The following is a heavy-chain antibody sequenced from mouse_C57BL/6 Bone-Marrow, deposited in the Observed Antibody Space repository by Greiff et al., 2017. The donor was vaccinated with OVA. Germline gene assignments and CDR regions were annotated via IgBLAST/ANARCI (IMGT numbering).Heavy chain of an antibody. J-gene: IGHJ3*01. CDR3: ARDDYDYDGGAWFAY. CDR1: PLTSMYFN. Sequence: EVKLVESGGGLVQSGGSGRGAWSTSPLTSMYFNMEWVRQAPGKGLEWIAASRNKANDYTTEYSASVKGRFIVSRDTSQSILYLQMNALRAEDTAIYYCARDDYDYDGGAWFAYWGQGTLVTVSA. CDR2: SRNKANDYTT. V-gene: IGHV7-1*01. D-gene: IGHD2-4*01.